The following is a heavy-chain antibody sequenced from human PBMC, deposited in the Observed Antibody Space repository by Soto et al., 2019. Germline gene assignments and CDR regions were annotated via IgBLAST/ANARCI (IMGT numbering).Heavy chain of an antibody. CDR1: GFTFRDYY. CDR3: VRDKYSNSVNYFDP. V-gene: IGHV3-11*01. D-gene: IGHD4-4*01. Sequence: GGSLRLSCAVSGFTFRDYYMGLIRQSPGKGLEWVSYISSSGSTTYYAASVKGRFTISRDNAKNSLYLQMASLRAEDTAIYYCVRDKYSNSVNYFDPWGQGTLVTVSS. CDR2: ISSSGSTT. J-gene: IGHJ5*02.